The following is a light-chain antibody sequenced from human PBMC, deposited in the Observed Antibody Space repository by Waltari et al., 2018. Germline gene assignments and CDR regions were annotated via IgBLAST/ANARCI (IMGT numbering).Light chain of an antibody. Sequence: QLVLTQSPSASASLGASVKLTCTLSSGHLNKVIAWLQQRQEKGPRYLTKVNGDGSHSKGDEIPDRFSGSGSWAGRYLSLSSLQSEDEADYICQTGGHGTWVFGGGTKLTVL. V-gene: IGLV4-69*01. CDR3: QTGGHGTWV. CDR1: SGHLNKV. J-gene: IGLJ3*02. CDR2: VNGDGSH.